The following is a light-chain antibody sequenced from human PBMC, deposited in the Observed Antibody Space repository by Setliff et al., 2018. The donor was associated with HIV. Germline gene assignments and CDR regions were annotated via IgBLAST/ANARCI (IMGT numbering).Light chain of an antibody. CDR3: SSYVNINTLV. CDR2: DVR. Sequence: QSALTQPASVSGSPGQSVTISCTGASSDVGRYNYVSWYQQHPGKAPKVMIYDVRKRPSGVSNRFSGSKSGNTASLTISGLQAEDEAAYYCSSYVNINTLVFGTGTKVTV. CDR1: SSDVGRYNY. V-gene: IGLV2-14*03. J-gene: IGLJ1*01.